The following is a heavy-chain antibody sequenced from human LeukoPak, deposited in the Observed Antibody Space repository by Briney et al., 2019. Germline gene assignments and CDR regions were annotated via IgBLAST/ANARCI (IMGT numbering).Heavy chain of an antibody. D-gene: IGHD6-13*01. CDR2: IKQDGSEK. CDR1: GFTFSSYA. CDR3: AREGGISQSFDY. J-gene: IGHJ4*02. Sequence: GGSLRLSCAASGFTFSSYAMSWVRQAPGKGLEWVANIKQDGSEKYYVDSVKGRFTISRDNAKNSLYLQMNSLRAEDTAVYYCAREGGISQSFDYWGQGTLVTVSS. V-gene: IGHV3-7*01.